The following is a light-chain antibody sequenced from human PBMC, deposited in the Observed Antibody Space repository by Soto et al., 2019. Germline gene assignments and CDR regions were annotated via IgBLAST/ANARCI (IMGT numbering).Light chain of an antibody. Sequence: DIQMTQSPSTLSASVGDRVTITCRASENIKNWLAWYQQTAGKAPKVLISDASRLEAGVPSRFSGSGSGTDFTLTITSLQTDDFGTYYCQKYDVHPKTFGQGTKVDIK. CDR3: QKYDVHPKT. V-gene: IGKV1-5*01. J-gene: IGKJ1*01. CDR1: ENIKNW. CDR2: DAS.